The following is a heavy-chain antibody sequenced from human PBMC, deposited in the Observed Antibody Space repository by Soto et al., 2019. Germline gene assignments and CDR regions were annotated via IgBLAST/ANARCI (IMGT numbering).Heavy chain of an antibody. V-gene: IGHV3-23*01. CDR1: GFTFTGYA. D-gene: IGHD2-15*01. CDR2: ISGSGGST. J-gene: IGHJ6*02. CDR3: AKSIVEASHYYGMDV. Sequence: XRSLRLTCAACGFTFTGYAMSGVRQAPGEGLEWVSAISGSGGSTYYRDSVKGRITISRDNSKSTLYLQMNSLRAEDTAIYYCAKSIVEASHYYGMDVWGQGTTVTVSS.